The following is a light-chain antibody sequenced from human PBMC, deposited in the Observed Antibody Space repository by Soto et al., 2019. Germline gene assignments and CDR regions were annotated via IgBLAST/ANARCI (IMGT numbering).Light chain of an antibody. CDR2: LAS. J-gene: IGKJ1*01. V-gene: IGKV3-20*01. Sequence: EIVLTQSPGTLSLSPGDRATLSCRASQSVSSNSLAWYQQKPGQAPRLLIYLASIRATGIPDRFSGSGSGTDFTLTINRLEPEDFAVYYCQPYGSSPRTFGQGTKVEVK. CDR3: QPYGSSPRT. CDR1: QSVSSNS.